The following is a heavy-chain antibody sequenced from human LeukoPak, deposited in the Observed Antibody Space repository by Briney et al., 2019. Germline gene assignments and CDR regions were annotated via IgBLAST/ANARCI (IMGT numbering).Heavy chain of an antibody. CDR3: AKEVHRLIPEYMDV. CDR1: GFTFINYA. CDR2: ISGSGGST. J-gene: IGHJ6*03. Sequence: GGSLRLSCAASGFTFINYAMNWVRQAPGKGLEWVSTISGSGGSTYYADSVKGRFTISRDNSKNTLYLQMNSLRAEDTAVYYCAKEVHRLIPEYMDVWGKGTTVIVSS. V-gene: IGHV3-23*01. D-gene: IGHD6-25*01.